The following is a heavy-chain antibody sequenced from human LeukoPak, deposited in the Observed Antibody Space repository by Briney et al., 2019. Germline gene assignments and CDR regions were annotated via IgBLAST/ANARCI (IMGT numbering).Heavy chain of an antibody. J-gene: IGHJ6*03. CDR2: ISAYNGNT. CDR3: ARLRWQDYYYYYMDV. CDR1: GYTFTSYG. Sequence: ASVKVSCKASGYTFTSYGISWVRQAPGQGLEWMGWISAYNGNTNYAQKLQGRVTMTTDTSTSTAYMELRSLRSDDTAVYYCARLRWQDYYYYYMDVWGKGTTVTISS. V-gene: IGHV1-18*01. D-gene: IGHD4-23*01.